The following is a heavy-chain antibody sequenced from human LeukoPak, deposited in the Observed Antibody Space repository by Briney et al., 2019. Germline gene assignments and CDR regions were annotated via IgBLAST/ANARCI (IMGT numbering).Heavy chain of an antibody. Sequence: GGSLRLSCAASGFTFDDCAMHWVRQAPGKGLEWVSLISGDGGSTYYADSVKGRFTISRDNSKNSLYLQMNSLRTEDTALYYCAKDYDYPSGFDPWGQGTLVTVSS. CDR3: AKDYDYPSGFDP. CDR1: GFTFDDCA. D-gene: IGHD4-11*01. V-gene: IGHV3-43*02. J-gene: IGHJ5*02. CDR2: ISGDGGST.